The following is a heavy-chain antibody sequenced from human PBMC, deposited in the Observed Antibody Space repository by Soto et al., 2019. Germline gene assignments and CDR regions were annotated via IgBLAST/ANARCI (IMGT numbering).Heavy chain of an antibody. CDR2: ISGSGGST. CDR1: GFTFSSYA. D-gene: IGHD4-17*01. V-gene: IGHV3-23*01. J-gene: IGHJ6*03. Sequence: EVQLLESGGGLVQPGGSLRLSCAASGFTFSSYAMSWVRQAPGKGLEWVSGISGSGGSTYYAESVRGRLTICRANSEKDRLTISRNTTKHTLYRQKNSLRAEDTAVYYCANSPPRHDYGDYVTDQESHYYYYYYMDVWGKGTTVTVSS. CDR3: ANSPPRHDYGDYVTDQESHYYYYYYMDV.